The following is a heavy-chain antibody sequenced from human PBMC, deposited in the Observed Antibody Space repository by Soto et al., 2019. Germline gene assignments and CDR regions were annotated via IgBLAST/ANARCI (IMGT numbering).Heavy chain of an antibody. CDR3: GRDGVGATPLGWFDP. CDR1: GYTFIGYY. D-gene: IGHD1-26*01. Sequence: QGQLVQSGAEVKKPGASVNVSCKASGYTFIGYYVHWVRQAPGHGLEWMGRINPRSGDTTYAQKFQGRLTMTRDTCISTAYMELSSLRPDDTAVYYCGRDGVGATPLGWFDPWGQGSLVTVSS. CDR2: INPRSGDT. J-gene: IGHJ5*02. V-gene: IGHV1-2*06.